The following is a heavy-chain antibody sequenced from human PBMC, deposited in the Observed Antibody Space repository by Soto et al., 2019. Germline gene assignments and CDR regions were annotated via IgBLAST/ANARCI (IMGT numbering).Heavy chain of an antibody. CDR1: GFTFSSYG. CDR3: ARGDNYDFWSGYYTFHRHFDY. J-gene: IGHJ4*02. V-gene: IGHV3-33*01. D-gene: IGHD3-3*01. Sequence: PGGSLRLSCAASGFTFSSYGMHWVRQAPGKGLEWVAVIWYDGSNKYYADSVKGRFTISRDNSKNTLYLQMNSLRAEDTAVYYCARGDNYDFWSGYYTFHRHFDYWGQGTLVTVSS. CDR2: IWYDGSNK.